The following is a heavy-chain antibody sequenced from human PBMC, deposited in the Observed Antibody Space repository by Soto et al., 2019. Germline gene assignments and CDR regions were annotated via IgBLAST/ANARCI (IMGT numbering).Heavy chain of an antibody. CDR2: IYHSGST. Sequence: SETLSLTCAVSGGSISSGGYSWSWIRQPPGKGLEWIGYIYHSGSTYYNPSLKSRVTISVDRSKNQFSLKLSSVTAADTAVYYFARAPAPWIQLWLPLRWFDPWGQGTLVTVSS. CDR3: ARAPAPWIQLWLPLRWFDP. J-gene: IGHJ5*02. D-gene: IGHD5-18*01. V-gene: IGHV4-30-2*01. CDR1: GGSISSGGYS.